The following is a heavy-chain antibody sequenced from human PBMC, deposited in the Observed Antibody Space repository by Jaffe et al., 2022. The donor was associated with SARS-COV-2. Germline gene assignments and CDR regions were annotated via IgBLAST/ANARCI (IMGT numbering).Heavy chain of an antibody. V-gene: IGHV1-69*02. J-gene: IGHJ6*02. CDR2: IIPILGIA. D-gene: IGHD4-4*01. Sequence: QVQLVQSGAEVKKPGSSVKVSCKASGGTFSSYTISWVRQAPGQGLEWMGRIIPILGIANYAQKFQGRLTITADKSTSTVNMELSSLRSEDTAEYYCARSLSDYSNNTYYYYAMDVWGQGTTVTVSS. CDR3: ARSLSDYSNNTYYYYAMDV. CDR1: GGTFSSYT.